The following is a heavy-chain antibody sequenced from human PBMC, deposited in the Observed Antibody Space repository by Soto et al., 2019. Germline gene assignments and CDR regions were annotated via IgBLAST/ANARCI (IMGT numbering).Heavy chain of an antibody. CDR3: AKDQDIVVVVAAGMVY. Sequence: PGGSLRLSCAASGFTFSSYGMHWVRQAPGKGLEWVAVISYDGSNKYYADSVKGRFTISRDNSRNTLYLQMNSLRAEDTAVYYCAKDQDIVVVVAAGMVYWGQGTLVTV. J-gene: IGHJ4*02. V-gene: IGHV3-30*18. CDR2: ISYDGSNK. CDR1: GFTFSSYG. D-gene: IGHD2-15*01.